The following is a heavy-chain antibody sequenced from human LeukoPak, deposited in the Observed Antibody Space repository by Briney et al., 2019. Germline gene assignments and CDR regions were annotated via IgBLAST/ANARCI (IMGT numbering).Heavy chain of an antibody. CDR1: GFTFSSYG. CDR2: ISYDGSNK. Sequence: PGGSLRLSCAASGFTFSSYGMHWGRQAPGKGLEWVAVISYDGSNKYYADSVKGRFTISRDNSKNTLYLQMNSLRAEDTAVYYCAKGDNYYGSGSLFGPYYFDYWGQGTLVTVSS. D-gene: IGHD3-10*01. CDR3: AKGDNYYGSGSLFGPYYFDY. J-gene: IGHJ4*02. V-gene: IGHV3-30*18.